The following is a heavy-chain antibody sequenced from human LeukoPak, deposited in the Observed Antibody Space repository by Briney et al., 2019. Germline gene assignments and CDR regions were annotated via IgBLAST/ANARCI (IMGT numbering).Heavy chain of an antibody. CDR1: GFTFSSYA. D-gene: IGHD1-14*01. Sequence: GGSLRLSCAASGFTFSSYAMSWVRQAPGKGLVWVARINPGGSSITYADSVKGRLTISRDNAKNTLYLQMDSLRAEDTGVYYCARSNQADDYWGQGTLVTVSS. CDR3: ARSNQADDY. J-gene: IGHJ4*02. V-gene: IGHV3-74*01. CDR2: INPGGSSI.